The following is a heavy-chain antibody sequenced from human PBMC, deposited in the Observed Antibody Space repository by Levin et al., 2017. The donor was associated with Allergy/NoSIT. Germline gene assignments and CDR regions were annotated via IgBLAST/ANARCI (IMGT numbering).Heavy chain of an antibody. V-gene: IGHV3-73*01. D-gene: IGHD1-26*01. CDR1: GFTFSGSA. J-gene: IGHJ4*02. CDR3: TILRNIVGATTVDY. Sequence: GESLKISCAASGFTFSGSAMHWVRQASGKGLEWVGRIRSKANSYATAYAASVKGRFTISRDDSKNTAYLQMNSLKTEDTAVYYCTILRNIVGATTVDYWGQGTLVTVSS. CDR2: IRSKANSYAT.